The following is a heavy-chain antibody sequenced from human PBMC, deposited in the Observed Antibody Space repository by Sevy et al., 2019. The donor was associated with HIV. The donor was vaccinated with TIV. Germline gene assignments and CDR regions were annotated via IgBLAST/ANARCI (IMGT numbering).Heavy chain of an antibody. CDR2: IYYSGST. CDR1: GGSTSSYY. V-gene: IGHV4-59*13. D-gene: IGHD6-6*01. Sequence: SETLSLTCTVSGGSTSSYYWSWIRQPPGKGLEWIGYIYYSGSTNYNPSLKSRVTISVDTSKNQFSLKLSSVTAADTAVYYCARGWGSSSIDYWGQGTLVTVSS. J-gene: IGHJ4*02. CDR3: ARGWGSSSIDY.